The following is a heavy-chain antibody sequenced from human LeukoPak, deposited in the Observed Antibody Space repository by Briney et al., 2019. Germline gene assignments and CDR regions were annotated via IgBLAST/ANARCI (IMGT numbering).Heavy chain of an antibody. CDR3: ARVVTIFGVVKENWFDP. CDR1: GGTLSSYA. CDR2: IIPILGIA. D-gene: IGHD3-3*01. V-gene: IGHV1-69*04. Sequence: SVKVSCKASGGTLSSYAISWVRQAPGQGLEWMGRIIPILGIANYAQKFQGRVTITADKFTSTAYMELSSLRSEDTAVYYCARVVTIFGVVKENWFDPWGQGTLVTVSS. J-gene: IGHJ5*02.